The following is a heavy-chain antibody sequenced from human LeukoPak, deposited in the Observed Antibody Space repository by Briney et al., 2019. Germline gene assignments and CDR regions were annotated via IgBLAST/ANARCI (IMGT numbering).Heavy chain of an antibody. CDR2: IIPIFGTA. Sequence: SVKVSCKASGGTFSSYAISWVRQAPGQGLEWMGGIIPIFGTANYAQKFQGRVAITADESTSTAYMELSSLRSEDTAVYYCARKGPPGYAFDIWGQGTMVTVSS. CDR3: ARKGPPGYAFDI. CDR1: GGTFSSYA. J-gene: IGHJ3*02. V-gene: IGHV1-69*13.